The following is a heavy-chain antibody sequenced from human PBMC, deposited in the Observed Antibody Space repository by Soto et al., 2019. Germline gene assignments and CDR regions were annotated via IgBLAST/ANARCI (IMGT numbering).Heavy chain of an antibody. Sequence: EVQLVESGGGLVQPGGSLRLSCAASGFTFSTYWMTWVRRPPGKGLEWVANLDQDGSERYYVDFVRGRFTIPRDNAKNSLYLQMNSLRAEDTAVYYCVCGGNFFVYWGQGTLVTVSP. J-gene: IGHJ4*02. CDR1: GFTFSTYW. CDR3: VCGGNFFVY. V-gene: IGHV3-7*01. CDR2: LDQDGSER. D-gene: IGHD3-16*01.